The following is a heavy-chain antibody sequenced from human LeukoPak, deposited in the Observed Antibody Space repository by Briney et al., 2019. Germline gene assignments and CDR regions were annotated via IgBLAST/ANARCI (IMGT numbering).Heavy chain of an antibody. J-gene: IGHJ4*02. Sequence: PGGSLRLSCAASGFTFSSYGMHWVRQAPGKGLEWVAVISYDGSNKYYADFVKGRFTISRDNSKNTLYLQMNSLRAEDTAVYYCARETDILTGSGSPSEDYWGQGTLVTVSS. CDR2: ISYDGSNK. CDR1: GFTFSSYG. V-gene: IGHV3-30*03. CDR3: ARETDILTGSGSPSEDY. D-gene: IGHD3-9*01.